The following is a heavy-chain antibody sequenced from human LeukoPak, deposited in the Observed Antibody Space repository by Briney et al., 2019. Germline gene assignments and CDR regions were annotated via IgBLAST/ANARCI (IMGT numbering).Heavy chain of an antibody. Sequence: PGGSLRLSCAASGFTFSDYYMTWIRQAPGKGLEWVSGISWNSGSIGYADSVKGRFTISRDNAKNSLYLQMNSLRAEDTALYYCAKDGCYYDSSGYCYFDYWGQGTLVTVSS. D-gene: IGHD3-22*01. CDR1: GFTFSDYY. CDR3: AKDGCYYDSSGYCYFDY. CDR2: ISWNSGSI. V-gene: IGHV3-9*01. J-gene: IGHJ4*02.